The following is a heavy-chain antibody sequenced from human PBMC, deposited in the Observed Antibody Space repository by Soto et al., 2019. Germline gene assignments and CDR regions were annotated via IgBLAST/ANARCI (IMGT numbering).Heavy chain of an antibody. Sequence: VQLLESGGGLVQPGGSLRLSCVASGFSFSGYAMSWVRQAPGKGLVWVSSMTATGVSIYYADSVRGRFTISRDNPKNTLYLQMSSLRAEDTARYYCAKDSIPYSSSYDLDHWGRGALVTVSS. J-gene: IGHJ4*02. CDR2: MTATGVSI. D-gene: IGHD6-6*01. CDR1: GFSFSGYA. V-gene: IGHV3-23*01. CDR3: AKDSIPYSSSYDLDH.